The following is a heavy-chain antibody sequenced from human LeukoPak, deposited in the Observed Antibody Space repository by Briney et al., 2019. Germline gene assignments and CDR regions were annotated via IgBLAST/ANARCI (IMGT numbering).Heavy chain of an antibody. Sequence: GGSLRLSCAASGFTFSDYYMSWIRQAPGKGLEWVSYISSSGSTIYYADSVKGRFTISKDNAKNSLYLQMNSLRAEDTAVYYCASHRLGYPPPCPDYWGQGTLVTVSS. CDR1: GFTFSDYY. V-gene: IGHV3-11*04. CDR2: ISSSGSTI. J-gene: IGHJ4*02. D-gene: IGHD5-12*01. CDR3: ASHRLGYPPPCPDY.